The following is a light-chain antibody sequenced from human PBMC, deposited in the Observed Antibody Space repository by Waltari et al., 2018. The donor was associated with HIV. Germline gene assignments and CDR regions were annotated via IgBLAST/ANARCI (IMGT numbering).Light chain of an antibody. CDR1: QSVLYSSNNKNY. CDR2: SAS. CDR3: QQYYSTPIT. V-gene: IGKV4-1*01. J-gene: IGKJ5*01. Sequence: VMTQSTVSLAVSLGERATINCKSSQSVLYSSNNKNYLAWYQQKQPPKLLIYSASTRESGVPDRFSGSGSGTDFTLTISSLQAEDVAVYYCQQYYSTPITFGQGTRLEIK.